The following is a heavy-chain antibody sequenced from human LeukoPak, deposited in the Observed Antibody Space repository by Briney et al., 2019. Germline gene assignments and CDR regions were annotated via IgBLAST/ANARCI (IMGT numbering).Heavy chain of an antibody. D-gene: IGHD3-22*01. CDR2: IYYSGST. CDR1: GGSISSSSYY. V-gene: IGHV4-39*07. Sequence: SETLSLTCTVSGGSISSSSYYWGWICQPPGKGLEWIGSIYYSGSTNDNPSLKSRVTISVDTSKNQFSLKLSSVTAADTAVYYCARGNYYDSTTYYRAFDIWGQGTMVTVSS. CDR3: ARGNYYDSTTYYRAFDI. J-gene: IGHJ3*02.